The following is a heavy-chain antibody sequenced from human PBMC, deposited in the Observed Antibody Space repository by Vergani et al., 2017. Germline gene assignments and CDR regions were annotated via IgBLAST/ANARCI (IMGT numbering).Heavy chain of an antibody. J-gene: IGHJ6*02. D-gene: IGHD2-21*01. V-gene: IGHV3-15*07. CDR2: IKSTFDRGTT. CDR3: TTDPRYCGDGSCYWLRDHHYYGMDV. CDR1: GFSSRNAW. Sequence: EVQLVESGGGIVKPGGSLRLPCVASGFSSRNAWMNWVRRTPGKGLEWVGRIKSTFDRGTTDYAAAVKGRFTISRDDSRNTLCLQMNGLKTEDIGVYYCTTDPRYCGDGSCYWLRDHHYYGMDVWGQGTTVTVSS.